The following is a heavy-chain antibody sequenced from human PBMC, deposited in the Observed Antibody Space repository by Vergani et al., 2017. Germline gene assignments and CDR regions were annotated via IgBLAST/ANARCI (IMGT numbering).Heavy chain of an antibody. CDR2: IIPIFGTA. V-gene: IGHV1-69*01. CDR3: ARDKREYYYDSSGYTLLP. Sequence: QVQLVQSGAEVKKPGSSVKVSCKASGGTFSSYAISWVRQAPGQGLEWMGGIIPIFGTANYAQKFQGRVTIAADESTRTAYMELSSLRSEDTAVYYCARDKREYYYDSSGYTLLPWGQGTLVTVSS. J-gene: IGHJ5*02. D-gene: IGHD3-22*01. CDR1: GGTFSSYA.